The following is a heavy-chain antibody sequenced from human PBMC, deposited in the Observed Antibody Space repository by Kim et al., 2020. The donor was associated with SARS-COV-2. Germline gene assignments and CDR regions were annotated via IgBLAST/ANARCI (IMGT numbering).Heavy chain of an antibody. V-gene: IGHV3-21*01. CDR2: ISSSSSYI. D-gene: IGHD3-10*01. J-gene: IGHJ3*02. CDR3: AREPQRRAFMVRGVKYAFDI. Sequence: GGSLRLSCAASGFTFSSYSMNWVRQAPGKGLEWVSSISSSSSYIYYADSVKGRFTISRDNAKNSLYLQMNSLRAEDTAVYYCAREPQRRAFMVRGVKYAFDIWGQGTMVTVSS. CDR1: GFTFSSYS.